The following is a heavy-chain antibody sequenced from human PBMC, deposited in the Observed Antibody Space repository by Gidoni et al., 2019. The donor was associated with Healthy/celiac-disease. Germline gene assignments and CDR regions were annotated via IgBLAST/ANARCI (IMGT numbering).Heavy chain of an antibody. V-gene: IGHV3-48*01. Sequence: EVQLVESGGGLVQPGGSLRLSCAASGFTFSSYSMNWVRQAPGKGLEWVSYISSSSSTIYYADSVKGRFTISRDNAKNSLYLQMNSLRAEDTAVYYCARDRGLAFDYWGQGTLVTVSS. J-gene: IGHJ4*02. CDR3: ARDRGLAFDY. CDR2: ISSSSSTI. CDR1: GFTFSSYS. D-gene: IGHD3-10*01.